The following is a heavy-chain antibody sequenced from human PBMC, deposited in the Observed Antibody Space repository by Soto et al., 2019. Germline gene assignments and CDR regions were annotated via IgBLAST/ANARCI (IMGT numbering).Heavy chain of an antibody. CDR1: GFSFSSFA. V-gene: IGHV3-23*01. Sequence: EVQLLESGGGLVHPGGSLRLSCEASGFSFSSFAMSWVRQAPGKGLEWVSGIGGSGHSTYFADSVKGRFTISRDNAKNTLYLQMNSLRVEDTAVYYCARAEDDYGDQDHFDLWGQGTLVTVSS. CDR3: ARAEDDYGDQDHFDL. D-gene: IGHD4-17*01. CDR2: IGGSGHST. J-gene: IGHJ4*02.